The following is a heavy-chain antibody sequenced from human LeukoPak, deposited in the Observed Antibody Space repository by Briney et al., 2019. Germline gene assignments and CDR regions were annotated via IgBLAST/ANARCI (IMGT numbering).Heavy chain of an antibody. D-gene: IGHD3-10*01. CDR1: GGSISSSSYY. J-gene: IGHJ4*02. V-gene: IGHV4-39*01. CDR3: ARHIPSEGDYSGSGGIPYYFDY. Sequence: SETLSLTCTVSGGSISSSSYYWGWIRQPPGKGLEWIGSIYYGGSTYYNPSLKSRVTISVDTSKNQFSLKLSSVTAADTAVYYCARHIPSEGDYSGSGGIPYYFDYWGQGPLVTVSS. CDR2: IYYGGST.